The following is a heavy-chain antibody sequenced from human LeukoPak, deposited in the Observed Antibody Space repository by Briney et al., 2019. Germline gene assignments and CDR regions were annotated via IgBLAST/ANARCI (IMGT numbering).Heavy chain of an antibody. Sequence: PGGSLRLSCAASGFTFSRNAMIWVRQAPGKGLEWVSAISGSGSDTYYADSVKGRFTISRDNSKNTVYLRMNSLRAENTAVYYCAKDPWGSRGYFDYWGQGTLVTVSS. CDR2: ISGSGSDT. CDR3: AKDPWGSRGYFDY. V-gene: IGHV3-23*01. D-gene: IGHD7-27*01. CDR1: GFTFSRNA. J-gene: IGHJ4*02.